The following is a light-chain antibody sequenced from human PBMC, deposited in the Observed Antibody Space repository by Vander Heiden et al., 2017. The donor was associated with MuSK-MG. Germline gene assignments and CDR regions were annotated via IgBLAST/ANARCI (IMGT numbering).Light chain of an antibody. CDR3: QSYDSSNRV. CDR2: GDN. CDR1: SGSIASTY. Sequence: NSTLTQPHSVPASPAKTVTISCTRSSGSIASTYVQWYLQRPGSAPTTVMYGDNQRPSGVPDRFSGSIDSSSNSASLTISGLKAEDEADYYCQSYDSSNRVFGGGTKLTVL. V-gene: IGLV6-57*04. J-gene: IGLJ3*02.